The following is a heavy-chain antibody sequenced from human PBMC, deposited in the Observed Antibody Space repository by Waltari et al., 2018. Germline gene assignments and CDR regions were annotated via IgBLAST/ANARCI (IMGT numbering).Heavy chain of an antibody. CDR1: GKALTGYY. Sequence: QVQLVQSGAEVKKPGASVRLSCKASGKALTGYYIHWVRQAPGHGFEWMGLINPRGDRTSYAQKFEGRVTVTRDMSTTTVYMEVRSLRPEDTAVYYCARTPSGYGDYGWGQGTLVTVSS. CDR2: INPRGDRT. V-gene: IGHV1-46*01. CDR3: ARTPSGYGDYG. J-gene: IGHJ4*02. D-gene: IGHD4-17*01.